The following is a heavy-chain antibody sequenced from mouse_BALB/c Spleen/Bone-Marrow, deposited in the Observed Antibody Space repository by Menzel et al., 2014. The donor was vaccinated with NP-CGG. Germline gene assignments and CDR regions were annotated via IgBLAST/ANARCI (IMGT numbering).Heavy chain of an antibody. CDR3: ARDRAMDY. V-gene: IGHV3-6*02. CDR1: GYSITSGYY. Sequence: ESGPGLVKPSQSLSLTCSVTGYSITSGYYWNWIRQFPGNTLEWMGYISYDGSNNYNPSLKNRISITRDTSKNQFFLKLNSVTTEDTATYYCARDRAMDYWGQGTSVTVSS. J-gene: IGHJ4*01. CDR2: ISYDGSN.